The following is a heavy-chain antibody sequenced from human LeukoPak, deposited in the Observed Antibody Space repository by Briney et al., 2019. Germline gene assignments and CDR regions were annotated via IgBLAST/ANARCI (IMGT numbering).Heavy chain of an antibody. D-gene: IGHD3-10*01. V-gene: IGHV1-46*01. CDR3: LVRGEDFDY. CDR1: GYTFTSYG. Sequence: ASVKVSCKASGYTFTSYGISWVRQAPGQGLEWMGIINPSGGSTSYAQKFQGRVTMTRDTSTSTVYMELSSLRSEDTAVYYLLVRGEDFDYWGQGTLVTVSS. J-gene: IGHJ4*02. CDR2: INPSGGST.